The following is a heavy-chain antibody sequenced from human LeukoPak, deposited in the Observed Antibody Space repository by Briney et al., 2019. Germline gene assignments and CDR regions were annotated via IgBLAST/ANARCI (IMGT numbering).Heavy chain of an antibody. D-gene: IGHD6-19*01. CDR3: ANIPGAVAGRGT. CDR2: MNPNSGAS. J-gene: IGHJ5*02. V-gene: IGHV1-8*01. CDR1: VYTFTIYD. Sequence: ASVKVSCKASVYTFTIYDINWVRQATGQGLEWMGWMNPNSGASGCAQKFQGRVTLTRDTSMSTAYMEVSSLRFEDTAVYYCANIPGAVAGRGTWGQGTRVTVSS.